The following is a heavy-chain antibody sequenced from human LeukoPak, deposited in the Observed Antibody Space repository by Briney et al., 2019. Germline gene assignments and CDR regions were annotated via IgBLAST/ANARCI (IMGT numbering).Heavy chain of an antibody. CDR2: ISSSSSTI. CDR1: GFTFSSYS. J-gene: IGHJ3*02. D-gene: IGHD3-22*01. CDR3: AKAAYYYDSSGYSRLDGAFDI. V-gene: IGHV3-48*01. Sequence: PGGSLRLSCAASGFTFSSYSMNWVRQAPGKGLEWVSYISSSSSTIYYADSVKGRFTISRDNAKNSLYLQMNSLRAEDTAVYYCAKAAYYYDSSGYSRLDGAFDIWGQGTMVTVSS.